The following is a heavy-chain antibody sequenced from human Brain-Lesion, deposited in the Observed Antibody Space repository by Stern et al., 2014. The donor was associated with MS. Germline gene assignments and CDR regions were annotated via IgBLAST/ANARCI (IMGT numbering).Heavy chain of an antibody. Sequence: VQLVQSGAEVKKPGASVKVSCKVSGYTLTELSMHWVRQAPRKGLEWMGGFDPEDGETIYAQKFQGRVNMTEDTSTDTAYMELSSPRSEDTAVYYCATLSPGAGGNYYRHFDYWGQGTLVTVSS. CDR2: FDPEDGET. V-gene: IGHV1-24*01. CDR1: GYTLTELS. D-gene: IGHD1-26*01. J-gene: IGHJ4*02. CDR3: ATLSPGAGGNYYRHFDY.